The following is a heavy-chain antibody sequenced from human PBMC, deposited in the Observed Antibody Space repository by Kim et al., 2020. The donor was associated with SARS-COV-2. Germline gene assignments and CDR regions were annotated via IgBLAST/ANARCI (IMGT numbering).Heavy chain of an antibody. J-gene: IGHJ4*02. CDR3: ARDANPYDSSGYYQPT. V-gene: IGHV3-21*01. Sequence: SVKGRFTISRDNAKNSLYLQMNSLRAEDTAVYYCARDANPYDSSGYYQPTGGQGTLVTVSS. D-gene: IGHD3-22*01.